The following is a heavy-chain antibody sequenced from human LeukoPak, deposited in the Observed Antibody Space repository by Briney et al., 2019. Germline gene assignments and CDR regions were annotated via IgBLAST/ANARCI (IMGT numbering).Heavy chain of an antibody. CDR3: ARGGSGRGSEWA. V-gene: IGHV3-48*01. D-gene: IGHD1-26*01. J-gene: IGHJ1*01. CDR1: GFTLSSYW. Sequence: QAGGSLRLSRAASGFTLSSYWMSWVPEAPGKGLEWVSYISSSSSTIYYADSVKGRFTISRDNAKNSLYLQMNSLRAEDTAVYYCARGGSGRGSEWAGGQGTLVTVSS. CDR2: ISSSSSTI.